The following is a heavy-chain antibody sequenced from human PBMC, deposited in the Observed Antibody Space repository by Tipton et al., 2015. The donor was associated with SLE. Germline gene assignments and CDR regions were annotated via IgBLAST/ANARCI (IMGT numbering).Heavy chain of an antibody. Sequence: SLRLSCAVSGFLVTYNYMSWVRQAPGKGLEWVSVIYGGGTTYYADSVQGRFTISADMSTYTTYLQWSSLKASDSAIYYCASWPRWDAFDIWGQGTMVTVYS. CDR2: IYGGGTT. V-gene: IGHV3-53*01. J-gene: IGHJ3*02. CDR1: GFLVTYNY. CDR3: ASWPRWDAFDI.